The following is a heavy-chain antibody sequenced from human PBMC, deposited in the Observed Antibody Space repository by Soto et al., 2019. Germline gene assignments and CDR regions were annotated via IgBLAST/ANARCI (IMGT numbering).Heavy chain of an antibody. Sequence: SETLSLTCTVSGGSISSYYWSWIRQPPGKGLEWIGYIYYSGSTNYNPSPKSRVTISVDTSKNQFSLKLSSVTAADTAVYYCARESIAVAGIFDYWGQGTLVTVSS. V-gene: IGHV4-59*01. J-gene: IGHJ4*02. CDR2: IYYSGST. CDR3: ARESIAVAGIFDY. D-gene: IGHD6-19*01. CDR1: GGSISSYY.